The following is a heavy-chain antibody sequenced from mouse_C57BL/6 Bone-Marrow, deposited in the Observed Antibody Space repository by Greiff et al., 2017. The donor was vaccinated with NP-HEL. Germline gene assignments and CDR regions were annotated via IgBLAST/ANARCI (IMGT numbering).Heavy chain of an antibody. D-gene: IGHD1-1*01. Sequence: EVQLQQSGPVLVKPGASVKMSCKASGYTFTDYYMNWVKQSHGKSLEWIGVINPYNGGTSYNQKFKGKATLTVDKSSSTAYMELNSLTSEDSAVYYCARVVATRYFDVWGTGTTVTVSS. V-gene: IGHV1-19*01. CDR2: INPYNGGT. J-gene: IGHJ1*03. CDR3: ARVVATRYFDV. CDR1: GYTFTDYY.